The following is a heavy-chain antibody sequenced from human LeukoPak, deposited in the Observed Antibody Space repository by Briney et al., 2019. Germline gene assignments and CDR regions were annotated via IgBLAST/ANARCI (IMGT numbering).Heavy chain of an antibody. Sequence: GASVKVSCKASGYIFANCGITWVRQAPGHGLEWMGWISGHSGNTNYAQKFQDRATMTTDTSTSTAYMELRSLRFDDTAVYYCARDFAWGSGGAPIDDNWLDPWGQGILVTVSS. V-gene: IGHV1-18*01. CDR2: ISGHSGNT. J-gene: IGHJ5*02. D-gene: IGHD7-27*01. CDR1: GYIFANCG. CDR3: ARDFAWGSGGAPIDDNWLDP.